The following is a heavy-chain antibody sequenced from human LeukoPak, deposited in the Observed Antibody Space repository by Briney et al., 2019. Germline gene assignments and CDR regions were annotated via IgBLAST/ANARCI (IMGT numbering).Heavy chain of an antibody. CDR2: IADDGSNK. D-gene: IGHD2-2*03. CDR3: ARVDDLDAFDT. CDR1: GFTFSSFV. Sequence: GSLRLSCAASGFTFSSFVMHWVRQAPGKGLKWVAVIADDGSNKYYADSVKGRFTISRDNSNNTLYLQMNSLRVEDTAVYYCARVDDLDAFDTWGQGTMVTVSS. V-gene: IGHV3-30*04. J-gene: IGHJ3*02.